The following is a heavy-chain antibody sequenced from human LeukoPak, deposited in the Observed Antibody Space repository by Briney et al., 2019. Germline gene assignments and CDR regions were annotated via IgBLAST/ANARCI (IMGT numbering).Heavy chain of an antibody. CDR3: ARAHIVVVPAAIGAFDI. J-gene: IGHJ3*02. V-gene: IGHV3-53*01. Sequence: PGGSLRLSCAASGFTVSSNYMSWVRQAPGKGLGWVSVIYSGGSTYYADSVKGRFTISRDNAKNSLYLQMNSLRAEDTAVYYCARAHIVVVPAAIGAFDIWGQGTMVTVSS. D-gene: IGHD2-2*01. CDR2: IYSGGST. CDR1: GFTVSSNY.